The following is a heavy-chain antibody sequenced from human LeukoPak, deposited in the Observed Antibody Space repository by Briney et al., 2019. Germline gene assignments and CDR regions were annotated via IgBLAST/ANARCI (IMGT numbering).Heavy chain of an antibody. Sequence: GGSLRLSCAASEFTFSNYAMSWVRQAPGKGLEWVSYISSSGSTIYYADSVKGRFTISRDNAKNSLYLQMNSLRAEDTAVYYCASLSVGLGYSSSWLDYWGQGTLVTVSS. CDR3: ASLSVGLGYSSSWLDY. CDR1: EFTFSNYA. J-gene: IGHJ4*02. CDR2: ISSSGSTI. V-gene: IGHV3-48*03. D-gene: IGHD6-13*01.